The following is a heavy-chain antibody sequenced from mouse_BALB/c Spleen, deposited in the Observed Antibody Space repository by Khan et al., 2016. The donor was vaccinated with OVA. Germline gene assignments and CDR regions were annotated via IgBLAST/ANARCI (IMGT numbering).Heavy chain of an antibody. CDR2: ISSGGDYT. V-gene: IGHV5-6*01. CDR3: ASHLTGSFAY. CDR1: GFTFSSYS. Sequence: EVMLVESGGDLVEPGGSLKLSCAASGFTFSSYSMSWVRQTPDKRLEWVATISSGGDYTYYPDIVKGRFTISRDNAKNTLYLQMRSMKSEDTAMYYCASHLTGSFAYWGQGTLVAVSA. J-gene: IGHJ3*01. D-gene: IGHD4-1*01.